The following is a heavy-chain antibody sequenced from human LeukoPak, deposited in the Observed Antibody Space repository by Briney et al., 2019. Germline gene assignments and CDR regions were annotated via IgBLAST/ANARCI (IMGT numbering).Heavy chain of an antibody. Sequence: PGESLKISCKGSGYSFTNYWIGWVRQVPGKGLEWMGIMNPGDSDTRYSPSFQGQVTISADKSISTAYLQWSSLKASDTAMYYCARRGVSSEIDYWGQGTLVTVSS. CDR1: GYSFTNYW. CDR3: ARRGVSSEIDY. J-gene: IGHJ4*02. V-gene: IGHV5-51*01. CDR2: MNPGDSDT. D-gene: IGHD6-6*01.